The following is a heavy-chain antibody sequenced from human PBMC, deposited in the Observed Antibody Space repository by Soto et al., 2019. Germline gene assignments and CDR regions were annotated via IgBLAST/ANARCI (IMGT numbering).Heavy chain of an antibody. J-gene: IGHJ6*03. CDR3: ARDRSSSLVCHCDYMDV. Sequence: QVQLVQSGAEVKKPGSSVKVSCKASGGTFSSYTISWVRQAPGQGLEWMGRIIPILGIANYAQKFQGRVTITADKATSTAYMELSSLRSEDTAVYYCARDRSSSLVCHCDYMDVWGKGTTVTVSS. CDR1: GGTFSSYT. D-gene: IGHD6-13*01. V-gene: IGHV1-69*08. CDR2: IIPILGIA.